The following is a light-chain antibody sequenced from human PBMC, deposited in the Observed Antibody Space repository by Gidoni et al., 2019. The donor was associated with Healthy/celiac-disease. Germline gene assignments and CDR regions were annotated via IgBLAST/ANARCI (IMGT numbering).Light chain of an antibody. CDR1: QSIGVW. CDR3: LQADSFPLT. Sequence: DIQMTQSPSSVSVSVGDSVTISCRASQSIGVWLAWYQQRPGNASNLLIYSASLLHRGVPSRFSGAGSGTHFTLTISSLQPEDVGTYFCLQADSFPLTFGQGTRLEI. J-gene: IGKJ5*01. V-gene: IGKV1-12*01. CDR2: SAS.